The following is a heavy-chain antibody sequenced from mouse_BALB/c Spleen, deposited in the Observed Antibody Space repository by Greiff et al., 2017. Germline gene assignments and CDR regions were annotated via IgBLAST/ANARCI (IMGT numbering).Heavy chain of an antibody. CDR1: GFSLTSYG. CDR2: IWSGGST. J-gene: IGHJ3*01. CDR3: ARERGYYGNPAWFAY. V-gene: IGHV2-2*02. D-gene: IGHD2-1*01. Sequence: QVQLQQSGPGLVQPSQSLSITCTVSGFSLTSYGVHWVRQSPGKGLEWLGVIWSGGSTDYNAAFISRLSISKDNSKSQVFFKMNSLQANDTAIYYCARERGYYGNPAWFAYWGQGTLVTVSA.